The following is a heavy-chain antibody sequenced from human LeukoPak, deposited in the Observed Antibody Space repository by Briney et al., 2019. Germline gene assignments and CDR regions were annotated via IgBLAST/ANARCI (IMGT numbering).Heavy chain of an antibody. D-gene: IGHD1-14*01. CDR1: GGSISSGGYY. V-gene: IGHV4-31*03. CDR3: AREYIQNYYYGVDV. J-gene: IGHJ6*02. Sequence: SQTLSLTCTVSGGSISSGGYYWSWIRQHPGKGLEWIGYIYYSGSTYYNPSLKSRVTISVDTSKNQFSLKLSSVTAADTAVYYCAREYIQNYYYGVDVWGQGTTVTVSS. CDR2: IYYSGST.